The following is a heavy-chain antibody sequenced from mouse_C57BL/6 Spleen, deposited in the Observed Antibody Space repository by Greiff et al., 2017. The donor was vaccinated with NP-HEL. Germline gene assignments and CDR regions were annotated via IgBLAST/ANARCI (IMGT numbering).Heavy chain of an antibody. Sequence: QVQLQQPGAELVRPGSSVKLSCKASGYTFTSYWMHWVKQRPIQGLEWIGNIDPSDSETHYTQKFKDKATLTVDKSSSTAYMQLSSLTSEDSAVYYCAREDYYGPDWYFDVWGTGTTVTVSS. CDR3: AREDYYGPDWYFDV. V-gene: IGHV1-52*01. D-gene: IGHD1-1*01. CDR1: GYTFTSYW. J-gene: IGHJ1*03. CDR2: IDPSDSET.